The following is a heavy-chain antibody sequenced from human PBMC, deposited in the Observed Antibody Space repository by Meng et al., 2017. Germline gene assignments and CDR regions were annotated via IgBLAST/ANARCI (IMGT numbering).Heavy chain of an antibody. V-gene: IGHV1-2*06. CDR3: ARDYGSGRIILHFDY. Sequence: QVQLVQAGGEVKKAGASVKGSCKASGYTFTGYYMHWVRQAPGQGLEWMGRINPNSGGTNYAQKFQGRVTMTRDTSISTAYMELSRLRSDDTAVYYCARDYGSGRIILHFDYWGQGTLVTVSS. J-gene: IGHJ4*02. D-gene: IGHD3-10*01. CDR1: GYTFTGYY. CDR2: INPNSGGT.